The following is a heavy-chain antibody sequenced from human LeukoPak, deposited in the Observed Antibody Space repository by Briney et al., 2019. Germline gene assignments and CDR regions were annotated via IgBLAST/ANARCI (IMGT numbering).Heavy chain of an antibody. J-gene: IGHJ6*03. CDR3: ARQDALGKYPPPYYMDV. CDR2: ISESGST. Sequence: PSETLSLTCTVSGGSISSYNWNWIRQPPGKGLECIGYISESGSTNYNSSPENRVTLSLDTSKNEISLNLRSATVADTAVYYCARQDALGKYPPPYYMDVWGKGTTVIVS. D-gene: IGHD3-16*01. V-gene: IGHV4-59*08. CDR1: GGSISSYN.